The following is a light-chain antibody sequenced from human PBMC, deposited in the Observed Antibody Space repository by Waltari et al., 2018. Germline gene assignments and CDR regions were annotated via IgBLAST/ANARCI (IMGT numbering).Light chain of an antibody. CDR2: DVI. V-gene: IGLV2-23*02. CDR1: SNNIGFYDL. CDR3: CSYSGSGSFPYV. Sequence: QSALTQPASVSGSPGQSITISCTGSSNNIGFYDLVSWYQQPPGKAPKLIIFDVIKRPSVVSDRFSGAKSGNTASLTISGLQTEDDADYYCCSYSGSGSFPYVFGPGTRVAVL. J-gene: IGLJ1*01.